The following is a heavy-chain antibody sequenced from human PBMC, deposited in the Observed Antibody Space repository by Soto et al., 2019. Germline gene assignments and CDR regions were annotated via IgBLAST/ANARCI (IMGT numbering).Heavy chain of an antibody. CDR3: ASLHDYYDSSGYDAFDI. J-gene: IGHJ3*02. Sequence: GGSLRLSCAASGFTFSSYGMHWVRQAPGKGLEWVAVIWYDGSNKYYADSVKGRFTISRDNSKNTLYLQMNSLRAEDTAVYYCASLHDYYDSSGYDAFDIWGQGTMVTVSS. V-gene: IGHV3-33*01. D-gene: IGHD3-22*01. CDR1: GFTFSSYG. CDR2: IWYDGSNK.